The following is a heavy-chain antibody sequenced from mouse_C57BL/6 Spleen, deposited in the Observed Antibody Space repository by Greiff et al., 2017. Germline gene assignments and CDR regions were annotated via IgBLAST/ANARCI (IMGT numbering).Heavy chain of an antibody. Sequence: VQLKESGGGLVKPGGSLKLSCAASGFTFSSYAMSWVRQTPEKRLEWVATISDGGSYTYYPDNVKGRFTISRDNAKNNLYLQMSHLKSEDTAMYYCARGGGSNFWYFDVWGTGTTVTVSS. D-gene: IGHD2-5*01. CDR2: ISDGGSYT. CDR3: ARGGGSNFWYFDV. J-gene: IGHJ1*03. V-gene: IGHV5-4*01. CDR1: GFTFSSYA.